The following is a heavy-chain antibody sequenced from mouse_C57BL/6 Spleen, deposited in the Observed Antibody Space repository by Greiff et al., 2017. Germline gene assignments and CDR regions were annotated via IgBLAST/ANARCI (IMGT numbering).Heavy chain of an antibody. J-gene: IGHJ1*03. V-gene: IGHV1-81*01. CDR3: ARRATGRDWYFDV. CDR2: IYPRSGNT. D-gene: IGHD4-1*01. CDR1: GYTFTSYG. Sequence: QVQLKESGAELARPGASVKLSCKASGYTFTSYGISWVKQRTGQGLEWIGEIYPRSGNTYYNEKFKGKATLTADKSSSTAYMELRSLTSEDSAVYFCARRATGRDWYFDVWGTGTTVTVSS.